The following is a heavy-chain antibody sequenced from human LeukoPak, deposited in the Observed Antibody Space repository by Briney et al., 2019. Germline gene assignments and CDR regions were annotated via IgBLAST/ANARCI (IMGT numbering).Heavy chain of an antibody. V-gene: IGHV3-7*01. J-gene: IGHJ3*02. CDR3: ARSKRNGFDI. CDR1: GFTLISYW. CDR2: IKQDGSEK. Sequence: GGSLRLSCAASGFTLISYWMSWVRQAPGKGLEWVANIKQDGSEKYYVDSVKGRFTISRDNGKNSLYLQMNSLRAEDTAVYYCARSKRNGFDIWGQGTMVTVSS.